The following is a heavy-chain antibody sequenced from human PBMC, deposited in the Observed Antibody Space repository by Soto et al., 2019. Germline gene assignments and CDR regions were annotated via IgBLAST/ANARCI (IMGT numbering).Heavy chain of an antibody. J-gene: IGHJ5*02. Sequence: QVQLVQSGAEVKKPGALVKVSCKASGYTFTSYDINWVRQATGQGLEWMGWMNPNSGNTGYAQKFQGRVTMTRNTSISTAYMELSSLRSEDTAVYYCARGLCSGGSCYSGNGFDPWGQGTLVTVSS. CDR3: ARGLCSGGSCYSGNGFDP. V-gene: IGHV1-8*01. CDR2: MNPNSGNT. D-gene: IGHD2-15*01. CDR1: GYTFTSYD.